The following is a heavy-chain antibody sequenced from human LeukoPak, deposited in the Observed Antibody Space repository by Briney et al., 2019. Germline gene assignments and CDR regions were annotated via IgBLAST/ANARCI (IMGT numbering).Heavy chain of an antibody. CDR2: IDPIFGTA. J-gene: IGHJ5*02. CDR3: ARNIASFGAWFDP. V-gene: IGHV1-69*05. Sequence: ASVKVSCKASGGTFSNFAITWVRQPPGQGLEWMAGIDPIFGTAYYAQRLQGRVTITTDGSTHTAFMELTSLRSDDTAVYYCARNIASFGAWFDPWGQGTLVTVSS. CDR1: GGTFSNFA. D-gene: IGHD2/OR15-2a*01.